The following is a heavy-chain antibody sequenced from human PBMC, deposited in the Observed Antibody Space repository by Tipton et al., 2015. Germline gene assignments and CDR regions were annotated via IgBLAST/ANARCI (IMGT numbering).Heavy chain of an antibody. Sequence: TLSLTCSVSVGSISTYCWSWIRQPPGKGLEWIGYIYSSGSANYNPSLKSRVTISVDTSKNQFSLKLSSVTAADTAVYYCARDVDDYGGNSGPREYYGKDVWGQGTTVTVSS. CDR2: IYSSGSA. D-gene: IGHD4-23*01. CDR1: VGSISTYC. V-gene: IGHV4-59*01. CDR3: ARDVDDYGGNSGPREYYGKDV. J-gene: IGHJ6*02.